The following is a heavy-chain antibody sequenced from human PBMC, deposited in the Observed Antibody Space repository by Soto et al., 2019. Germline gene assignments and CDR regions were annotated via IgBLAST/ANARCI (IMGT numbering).Heavy chain of an antibody. D-gene: IGHD1-26*01. CDR3: ARGWELPHDAFDI. Sequence: GGSLRLSCAASGFTFSSYSMSWVRQAPGKGLEWVSSISSSSSYIYYADSVKGRFTISRHNAKNSLYLQMNSLRAEDTAVYYCARGWELPHDAFDIWGQGTMVTVSS. V-gene: IGHV3-21*01. CDR2: ISSSSSYI. CDR1: GFTFSSYS. J-gene: IGHJ3*02.